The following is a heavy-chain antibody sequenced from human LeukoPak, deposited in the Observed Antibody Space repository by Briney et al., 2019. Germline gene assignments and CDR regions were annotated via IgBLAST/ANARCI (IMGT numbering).Heavy chain of an antibody. D-gene: IGHD3-10*01. J-gene: IGHJ5*02. CDR2: IYTSGST. CDR1: GGSISGYY. Sequence: SETLSLTCTVSGGSISGYYWSWIRQPAGKGLEWIGRIYTSGSTNYNPSLKSRVTMSVDTSKKQFSLKLSSVTAADTAVYYCARDSGTTGEVKFDPWGQGTLVTVSS. CDR3: ARDSGTTGEVKFDP. V-gene: IGHV4-4*07.